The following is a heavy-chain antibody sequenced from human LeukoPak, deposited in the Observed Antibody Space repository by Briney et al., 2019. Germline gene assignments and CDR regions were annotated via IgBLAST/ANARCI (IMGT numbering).Heavy chain of an antibody. CDR3: ARTAHPVRNYFDY. V-gene: IGHV3-73*01. CDR1: GFTFSGSA. D-gene: IGHD2-2*01. Sequence: GGSLRLSCTASGFTFSGSAMHWVRQASGKGLEWVGRIRSKANSYATVYAASVKGRFTISRDDSKNTAYLQMNSLKTEDTAVYYCARTAHPVRNYFDYWGQGTLVTVSS. CDR2: IRSKANSYAT. J-gene: IGHJ4*02.